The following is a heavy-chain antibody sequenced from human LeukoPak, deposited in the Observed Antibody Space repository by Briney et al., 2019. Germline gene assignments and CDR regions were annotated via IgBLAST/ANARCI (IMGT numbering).Heavy chain of an antibody. CDR2: SSWNSCSI. Sequence: GGSLRLSCAASGFTFDDYAMHWVRQAPGKGLEWVSGSSWNSCSIVYADSVNGRFNISRDKAKNYMYMQMKSLRAEDTALYYCAKDVAADYYDSSGYLDYWGQGTLVTVSS. CDR3: AKDVAADYYDSSGYLDY. D-gene: IGHD3-22*01. J-gene: IGHJ4*02. CDR1: GFTFDDYA. V-gene: IGHV3-9*01.